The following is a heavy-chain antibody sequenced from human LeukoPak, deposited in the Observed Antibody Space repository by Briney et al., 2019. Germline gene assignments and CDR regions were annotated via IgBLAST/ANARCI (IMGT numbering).Heavy chain of an antibody. V-gene: IGHV4-4*07. CDR2: IYTSGST. CDR1: GGSISSYY. J-gene: IGHJ4*02. Sequence: SETLSPTCTVSGGSISSYYWSWIRQPAGKGLEWIGRIYTSGSTNYNPSLKSRVTISVDTSKNQFSLKLSSVTAADTAVYYCAADHSITMIGTLDYWGQGTLVTVSS. CDR3: AADHSITMIGTLDY. D-gene: IGHD3-22*01.